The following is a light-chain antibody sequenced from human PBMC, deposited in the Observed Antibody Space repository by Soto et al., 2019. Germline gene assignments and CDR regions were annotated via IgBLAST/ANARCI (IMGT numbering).Light chain of an antibody. V-gene: IGLV2-14*02. J-gene: IGLJ1*01. Sequence: QSVLTQPASVSGSPEQSITISCTGTSSDVGAYNLVSWYQQHPGKAPKLIIYEGSKRPSGISHRFSGSKSDNTASLTISGLRAEDEAHYHCCSYTSSSTHNYVFGTGTKLTVL. CDR2: EGS. CDR1: SSDVGAYNL. CDR3: CSYTSSSTHNYV.